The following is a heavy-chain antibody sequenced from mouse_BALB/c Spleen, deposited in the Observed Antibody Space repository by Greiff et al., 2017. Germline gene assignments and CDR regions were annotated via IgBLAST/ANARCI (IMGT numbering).Heavy chain of an antibody. Sequence: EVKLQESGAELVRSGASVKLSCTASGFNIKDYYMHWVKQRPEQGLEWIGWIDPENGDTEYAPKFQGKATMTADTSSNTAYLQLSSLTSEDTAVYYCNACPDGYYGYYSMDYWGQGTSVTVSS. CDR1: GFNIKDYY. D-gene: IGHD2-3*01. V-gene: IGHV14-4*02. CDR3: NACPDGYYGYYSMDY. J-gene: IGHJ4*01. CDR2: IDPENGDT.